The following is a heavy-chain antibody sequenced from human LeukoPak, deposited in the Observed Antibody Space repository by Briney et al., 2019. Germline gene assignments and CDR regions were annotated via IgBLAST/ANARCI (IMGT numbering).Heavy chain of an antibody. CDR2: INSDGSIT. J-gene: IGHJ4*02. Sequence: PGGSLRLSCAASGFTFSRNWMHWVRQAPGKRLVWVSRINSDGSITNYADSVKGRFTISRDNAKNTLYLQMSSRRAEDTAVYYCAKIDAYWGQGTLVTVSS. CDR1: GFTFSRNW. V-gene: IGHV3-74*01. CDR3: AKIDAY.